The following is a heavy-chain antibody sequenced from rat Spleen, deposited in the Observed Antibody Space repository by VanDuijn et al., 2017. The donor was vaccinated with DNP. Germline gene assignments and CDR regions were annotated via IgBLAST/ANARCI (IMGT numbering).Heavy chain of an antibody. J-gene: IGHJ2*01. V-gene: IGHV3-3*01. CDR1: GYSITSSYR. D-gene: IGHD1-5*01. CDR3: ARWNIGTTTLDY. CDR2: VNSAGST. Sequence: EVQFQESGPGLVKPSQSLSLTCPVTGYSITSSYRWNWIRKFPGNKLEWMGSVNSAGSTNYNPSLKSRISITRDTSKNQLFLQVNSVTTEDTATYYCARWNIGTTTLDYWGQGVMVTVSS.